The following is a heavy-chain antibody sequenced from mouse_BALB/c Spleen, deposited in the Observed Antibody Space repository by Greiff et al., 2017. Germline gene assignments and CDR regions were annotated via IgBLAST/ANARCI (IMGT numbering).Heavy chain of an antibody. CDR1: SYTFTDYA. CDR3: ARELEREAMDY. D-gene: IGHD4-1*01. V-gene: IGHV1-67*01. CDR2: ISTYYGNT. Sequence: VQLQQSGPELVRPGVSVKISCKGSSYTFTDYAMHWVKQSHAKSLEWIGVISTYYGNTNYNQKFKGKATMTVDKSSSTAYMELARLTSEDSAVYYCARELEREAMDYWGQGTSVTVSS. J-gene: IGHJ4*01.